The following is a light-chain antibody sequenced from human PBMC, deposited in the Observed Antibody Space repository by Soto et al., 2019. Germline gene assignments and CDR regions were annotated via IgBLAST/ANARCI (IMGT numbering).Light chain of an antibody. CDR3: AAWDDSLTVV. CDR2: GNN. CDR1: SSNIGSNT. Sequence: QSVLTQPPSASGTPGQRVTISCSGSSSNIGSNTVNWYQQLPGTAPKLLIYGNNQRPSGVPDRFSGSKSATSASLAISGLQSEDESDYYCAAWDDSLTVVFGGGTKLPVL. J-gene: IGLJ2*01. V-gene: IGLV1-44*01.